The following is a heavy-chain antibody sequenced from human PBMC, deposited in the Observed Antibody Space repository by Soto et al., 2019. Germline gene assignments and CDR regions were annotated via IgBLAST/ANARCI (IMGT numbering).Heavy chain of an antibody. D-gene: IGHD2-21*02. Sequence: QVQLVESGGGVVQPGRSLRLSCAASGFTFSSYGMHWVRQAPGKGLEWVAVIWYDGSNKYYADSVKGRFTISRDNSKNTLYLQMNSLRAEDTAVYYCARQPTIGCGGDCYPRDAFDIWGQGTMVTVSS. CDR3: ARQPTIGCGGDCYPRDAFDI. CDR1: GFTFSSYG. V-gene: IGHV3-33*01. J-gene: IGHJ3*02. CDR2: IWYDGSNK.